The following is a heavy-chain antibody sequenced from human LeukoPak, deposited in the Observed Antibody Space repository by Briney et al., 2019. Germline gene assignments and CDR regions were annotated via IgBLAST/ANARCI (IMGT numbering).Heavy chain of an antibody. CDR2: ISSSSSYI. Sequence: GGSLRLSCAASGFTFSSYSMNWVRQAPGKGLEWVSSISSSSSYIYYADSVKGRFTISRDNAKNSLYLQMNSLRAEDTAVYYCARDTELRRNYFDYLGQGTLVTVSS. D-gene: IGHD1-7*01. V-gene: IGHV3-21*01. J-gene: IGHJ4*02. CDR3: ARDTELRRNYFDY. CDR1: GFTFSSYS.